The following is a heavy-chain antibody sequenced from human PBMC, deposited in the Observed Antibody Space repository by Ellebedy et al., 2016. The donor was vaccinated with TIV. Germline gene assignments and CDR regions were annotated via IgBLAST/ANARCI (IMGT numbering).Heavy chain of an antibody. V-gene: IGHV3-7*01. CDR1: GFSFRRYW. J-gene: IGHJ5*02. Sequence: PGGSLRLSCAASGFSFRRYWMGWLRQAPGKGLEWVANIYQDGSETYYVDSVKGRFTISRDNAKNSLYLQLNSLRVEDTAVYYGARRGSYGDYAVQVNNWFDRWGQGTLVTV. CDR2: IYQDGSET. D-gene: IGHD4-17*01. CDR3: ARRGSYGDYAVQVNNWFDR.